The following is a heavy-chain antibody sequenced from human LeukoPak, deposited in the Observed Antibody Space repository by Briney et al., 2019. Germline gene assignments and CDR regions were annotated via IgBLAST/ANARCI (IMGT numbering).Heavy chain of an antibody. CDR3: ARLGRRGYSYGYVDY. CDR1: GGSISSDY. J-gene: IGHJ4*02. D-gene: IGHD5-18*01. Sequence: SETLSLTCTVSGGSISSDYWSWVRQSPGKGLEWIGYVYNSGSTNYNPSLKSRATISLDTSKNQFSLKLNSVTAADTAVYYCARLGRRGYSYGYVDYWGQGTLVTVSS. CDR2: VYNSGST. V-gene: IGHV4-59*01.